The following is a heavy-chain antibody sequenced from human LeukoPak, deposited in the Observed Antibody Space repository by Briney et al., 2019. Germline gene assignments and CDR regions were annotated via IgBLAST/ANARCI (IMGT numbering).Heavy chain of an antibody. Sequence: GRSLRLSCAASGFTLSSYAMHWVRQAPGKGLEWVAVISYDGSNKYYADSVKGRFTISRDNSKNTLYLQMNSLRAEDTAVYYCARAPDGYKWKGAFDIWGQGTMVTVSS. J-gene: IGHJ3*02. D-gene: IGHD5-24*01. V-gene: IGHV3-30-3*01. CDR3: ARAPDGYKWKGAFDI. CDR2: ISYDGSNK. CDR1: GFTLSSYA.